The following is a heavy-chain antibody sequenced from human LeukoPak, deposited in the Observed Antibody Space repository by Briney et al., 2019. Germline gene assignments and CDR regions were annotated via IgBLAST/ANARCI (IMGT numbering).Heavy chain of an antibody. CDR3: ARHWYYDYVWGSYRSYRGLDY. CDR1: GGSFSGYY. V-gene: IGHV4-34*01. CDR2: INHSGST. J-gene: IGHJ4*02. Sequence: SETLSLTCAVYGGSFSGYYWSWIRQPPGKGLEWIGEINHSGSTNYNPSLKSRVTISVDTSKNQFSLKLSSVTAADTAVYYCARHWYYDYVWGSYRSYRGLDYWGQGTLVTVSS. D-gene: IGHD3-16*02.